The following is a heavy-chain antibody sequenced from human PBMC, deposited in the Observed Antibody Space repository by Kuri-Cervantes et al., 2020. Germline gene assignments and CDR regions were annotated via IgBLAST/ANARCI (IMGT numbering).Heavy chain of an antibody. CDR3: VNDGFDV. V-gene: IGHV3-7*01. J-gene: IGHJ3*01. CDR2: INQDGSEK. Sequence: GESLKISCVGSDFTFSSFWLSWVRQAPGKGLEWVANINQDGSEKNYVDSVKGRFTISRDNAKNTPYLQMDSLRAEDTAVYYCVNDGFDVWGQGTLVTVSS. CDR1: DFTFSSFW.